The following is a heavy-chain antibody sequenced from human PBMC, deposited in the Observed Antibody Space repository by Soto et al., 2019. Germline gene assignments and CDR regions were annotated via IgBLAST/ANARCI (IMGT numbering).Heavy chain of an antibody. J-gene: IGHJ4*02. Sequence: EVQLVESGGGLVQPGWSLRLSCVVSGFTLGAYSMNWVRQAPGKGLEWVSYISDSGSRMYYADSVKGRFTISRDSARKSLFLQRNSLRAEDTAVYYCAPQGVGATGYLYWGQGTLVTVSS. CDR2: ISDSGSRM. V-gene: IGHV3-48*04. CDR3: APQGVGATGYLY. D-gene: IGHD1-26*01. CDR1: GFTLGAYS.